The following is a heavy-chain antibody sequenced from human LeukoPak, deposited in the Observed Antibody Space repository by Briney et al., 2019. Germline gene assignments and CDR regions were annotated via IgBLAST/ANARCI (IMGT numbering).Heavy chain of an antibody. V-gene: IGHV3-30-3*02. J-gene: IGHJ4*02. CDR2: MSYDEKYK. CDR1: GFSFSNYA. Sequence: GGSLRLSCAASGFSFSNYAIHWVRQAPGKGLEWVAVMSYDEKYKIYADSVRGRFTISRGNSKNMLYLQMNSLRTEDTAVYYCANDPKLRLGELSLYRGRIPYWGQGTLVTVSS. CDR3: ANDPKLRLGELSLYRGRIPY. D-gene: IGHD3-16*02.